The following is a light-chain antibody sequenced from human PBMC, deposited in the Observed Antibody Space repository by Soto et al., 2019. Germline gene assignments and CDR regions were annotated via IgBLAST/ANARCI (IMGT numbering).Light chain of an antibody. CDR2: GAS. Sequence: PGARATLSFRASPSVRSSLAWYQPTPGQAPRLLIYGASSRATAIPDRFSGSGSGTDFTLTISRLEPEDFAVYYCQQYGTSPPVTFGQGTRLEIK. CDR3: QQYGTSPPVT. CDR1: PSVRSS. J-gene: IGKJ5*01. V-gene: IGKV3-20*01.